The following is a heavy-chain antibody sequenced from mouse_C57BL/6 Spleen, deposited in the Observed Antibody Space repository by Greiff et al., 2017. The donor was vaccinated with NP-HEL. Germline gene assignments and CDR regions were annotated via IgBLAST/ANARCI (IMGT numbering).Heavy chain of an antibody. CDR1: GYTFTDYA. CDR2: ISTYYGDA. CDR3: AKRDYSGITCYAMDY. D-gene: IGHD1-1*01. Sequence: QVQLQQSGPELVRPGVSVKISCKGSGYTFTDYAMHWVKQSHAKSLEWIGVISTYYGDASYTQKFKDKATMTVDKSYSTAYMALARLTSGDSAVYYCAKRDYSGITCYAMDYWGQGTSVTVSS. J-gene: IGHJ4*01. V-gene: IGHV1-67*01.